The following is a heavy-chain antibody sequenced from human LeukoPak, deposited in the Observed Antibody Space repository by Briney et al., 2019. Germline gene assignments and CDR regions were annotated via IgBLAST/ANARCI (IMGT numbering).Heavy chain of an antibody. CDR2: INPRGGST. J-gene: IGHJ4*02. CDR3: ARKFGGSGYYFDY. CDR1: GYTFIDYY. D-gene: IGHD2-15*01. V-gene: IGHV1-46*01. Sequence: ASVPVSCKASGYTFIDYYIQWVRQAPGHGLEWMGTINPRGGSTRHAQRFQGRVTMTRDTSTSTLYMELSSLASEDTAVYYCARKFGGSGYYFDYWGQGTLVTVSS.